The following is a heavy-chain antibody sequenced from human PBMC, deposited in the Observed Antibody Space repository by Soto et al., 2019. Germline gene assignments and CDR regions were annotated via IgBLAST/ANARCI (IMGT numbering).Heavy chain of an antibody. J-gene: IGHJ5*02. V-gene: IGHV3-23*01. CDR3: STLFLVDWLQP. Sequence: PGGSLRLSCAGSGFTLSSYAMNWVRQAPGKGLEWVSVITSSGSSTNYADSVRGRFTISRDISKNTLFLQMNSLKIEDTAVYYCSTLFLVDWLQPWGLGTLVTVSS. D-gene: IGHD3-3*01. CDR1: GFTLSSYA. CDR2: ITSSGSST.